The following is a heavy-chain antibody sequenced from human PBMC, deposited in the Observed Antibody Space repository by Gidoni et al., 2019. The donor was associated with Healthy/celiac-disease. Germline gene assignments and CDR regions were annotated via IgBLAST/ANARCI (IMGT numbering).Heavy chain of an antibody. CDR1: GGSFSGYY. Sequence: QVQLQQWGAGLLKPSETLSLTCAVYGGSFSGYYWSWIRQPPGKGREWIGEINHSGSTNYNPSRKSRVTISVDTSKNQFSLKLSSVTAADTAVYYCARISGCSGGSCYRDYWGQGTLVTVSS. CDR2: INHSGST. V-gene: IGHV4-34*01. CDR3: ARISGCSGGSCYRDY. D-gene: IGHD2-15*01. J-gene: IGHJ4*02.